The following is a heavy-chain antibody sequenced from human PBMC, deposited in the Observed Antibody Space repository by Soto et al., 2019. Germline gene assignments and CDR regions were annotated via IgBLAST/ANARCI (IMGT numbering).Heavy chain of an antibody. CDR2: IRDTGGYT. J-gene: IGHJ4*02. D-gene: IGHD3-9*01. Sequence: EVQLLESGGGLVQPGGSLRLSCVASGFTFSGYDMSWVRQAPGKGLQWVSAIRDTGGYTYYADSVKARFTISRDNSKSTLFLQMDSLTADDSALYYCAKPSHEMLTGYSPFDNWGQGTLVTVSS. CDR3: AKPSHEMLTGYSPFDN. CDR1: GFTFSGYD. V-gene: IGHV3-23*01.